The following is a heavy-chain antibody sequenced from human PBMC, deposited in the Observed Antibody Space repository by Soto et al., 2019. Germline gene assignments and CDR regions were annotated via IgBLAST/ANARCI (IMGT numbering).Heavy chain of an antibody. J-gene: IGHJ3*02. CDR2: ISGNNGNT. CDR1: GYNFNNYG. D-gene: IGHD2-21*02. CDR3: VKRVVTTLDDAFDI. Sequence: QVQLVQSGPEVKKPGASVTLSCKASGYNFNNYGISWVRQAPGQGLEWMGWISGNNGNTKYGQKFQGRVSLTTDTSTSTAYMEMRSLRSDDTADYYCVKRVVTTLDDAFDIWGPGKRVTVSS. V-gene: IGHV1-18*01.